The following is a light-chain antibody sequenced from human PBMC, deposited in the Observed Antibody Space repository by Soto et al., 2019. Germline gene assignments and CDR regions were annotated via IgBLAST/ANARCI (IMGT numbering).Light chain of an antibody. Sequence: DSQMTQFPSTLSASVGDRVSITCRASQSISSWLAWYQQKPGKAPKMLIYKASSLESGVPSRFRGILYGTAGNLNLRSLQTDDGEIYDGQEYLRSSWTFGQGTKVDI. J-gene: IGKJ1*01. CDR1: QSISSW. CDR3: QEYLRSSWT. V-gene: IGKV1-5*03. CDR2: KAS.